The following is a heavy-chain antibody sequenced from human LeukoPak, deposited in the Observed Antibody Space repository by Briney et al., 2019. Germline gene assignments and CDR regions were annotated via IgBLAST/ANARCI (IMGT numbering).Heavy chain of an antibody. V-gene: IGHV4-38-2*01. CDR3: ARSYFSLRAFDI. CDR1: GYSIRTGYY. CDR2: VYHSGST. Sequence: SETLSLTCGVSGYSIRTGYYWGWVRQPPGKDLEWIGSVYHSGSTYYNPSLKSRVNILVDTFKNQFSLSLTSVTAADTAVYYCARSYFSLRAFDIWGQGTMVTVSS. J-gene: IGHJ3*02. D-gene: IGHD2/OR15-2a*01.